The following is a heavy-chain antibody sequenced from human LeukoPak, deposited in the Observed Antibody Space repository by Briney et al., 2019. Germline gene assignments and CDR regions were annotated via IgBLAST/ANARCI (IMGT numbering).Heavy chain of an antibody. CDR1: GFTFSSYA. J-gene: IGHJ4*02. CDR2: ISGSGGST. D-gene: IGHD3-10*01. Sequence: GGPLRLPCAASGFTFSSYAMSWVRQAPGKGLEWVSAISGSGGSTYYADSVKGRFTISRDNSKNTLYLQMNSLRAEDTAVYYCAKDFIRVMVRGVMNYWGQGTLVTVSS. V-gene: IGHV3-23*01. CDR3: AKDFIRVMVRGVMNY.